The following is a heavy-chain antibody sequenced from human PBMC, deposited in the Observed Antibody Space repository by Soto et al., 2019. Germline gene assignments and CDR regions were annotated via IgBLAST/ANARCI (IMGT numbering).Heavy chain of an antibody. CDR3: AASVRYFDWLSYFDY. Sequence: SVKVSCKASGFTFTSSAVQWVRQARGQRLVWIGWIVVGSGNTNYAQKFQERVTITRDMSTSTAYMELSSLRSEDTAVYYCAASVRYFDWLSYFDYWGQGTLVTVSS. J-gene: IGHJ4*02. D-gene: IGHD3-9*01. V-gene: IGHV1-58*01. CDR2: IVVGSGNT. CDR1: GFTFTSSA.